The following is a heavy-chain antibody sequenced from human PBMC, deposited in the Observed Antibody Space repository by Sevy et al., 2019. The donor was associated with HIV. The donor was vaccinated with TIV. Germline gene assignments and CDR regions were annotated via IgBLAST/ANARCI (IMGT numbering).Heavy chain of an antibody. CDR3: ARDPSGYPQGYYFDY. V-gene: IGHV4-59*01. D-gene: IGHD3-22*01. CDR2: IYYSGST. J-gene: IGHJ4*02. CDR1: GGSISSYN. Sequence: SETLSLTCTVSGGSISSYNWSWIRQPPGKGLEWIGYIYYSGSTNYNPSLKSRVTISVDTSKNQFSLKLSSVTAADTAVYYCARDPSGYPQGYYFDYWGQGTLVTVSS.